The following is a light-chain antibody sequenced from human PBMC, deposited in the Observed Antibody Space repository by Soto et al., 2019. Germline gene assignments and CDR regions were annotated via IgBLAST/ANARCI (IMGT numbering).Light chain of an antibody. CDR1: QGISSY. V-gene: IGKV1-8*01. CDR2: AAS. CDR3: QQYYSYPRT. Sequence: AIRMTQSPSSLSASTGDRVTITCRASQGISSYLAWYQQKPGKAPKLLIYAASTLQSGVPSRFSGSGSGTDFTLTTRCLQSEDFAPYYCQQYYSYPRTFGQGTTV. J-gene: IGKJ1*01.